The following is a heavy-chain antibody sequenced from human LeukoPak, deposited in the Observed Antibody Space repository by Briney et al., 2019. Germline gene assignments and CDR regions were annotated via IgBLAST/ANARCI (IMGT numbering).Heavy chain of an antibody. V-gene: IGHV3-53*01. Sequence: GGSLRLSCAASRFTVSSNYMSWVRQAPGKGLEWVSVIYSGGSTYYADSVKGRFTISRDNSKNTLYLQMNSLRAEDTAVYYCARVGGRGYSYGYPDYWGQGTLVTVSS. CDR1: RFTVSSNY. CDR2: IYSGGST. J-gene: IGHJ4*02. CDR3: ARVGGRGYSYGYPDY. D-gene: IGHD5-18*01.